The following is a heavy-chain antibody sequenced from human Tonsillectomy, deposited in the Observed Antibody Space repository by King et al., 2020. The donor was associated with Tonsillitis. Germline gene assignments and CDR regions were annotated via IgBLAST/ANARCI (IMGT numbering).Heavy chain of an antibody. D-gene: IGHD1-26*01. J-gene: IGHJ4*02. CDR1: GYTFNYYG. CDR2: TAIFNGNT. CDR3: ARGGMGGPHHCDH. Sequence: QLVQSGAEVKKPGASVKVSCKASGYTFNYYGINWVRQAPGQGLECMGWTAIFNGNTHLAPKFQGRLTMTSDTATSTAYMELSSLRSDDTAVYYCARGGMGGPHHCDHWGQGTPVTVSS. V-gene: IGHV1-18*01.